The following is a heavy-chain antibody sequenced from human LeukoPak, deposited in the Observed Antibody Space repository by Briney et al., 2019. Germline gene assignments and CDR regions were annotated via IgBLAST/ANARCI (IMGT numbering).Heavy chain of an antibody. CDR2: IKQDGSEK. J-gene: IGHJ4*02. CDR3: ARDHHPFTA. D-gene: IGHD5-18*01. Sequence: GGSLRLSCAASGFTFSIYWMNWVRQAPGKGLEWVANIKQDGSEKNYVDSVKGRFTISRDNAKNSLYLQMNSLRAEDTAVYYCARDHHPFTAWGQGTLVTVSS. V-gene: IGHV3-7*04. CDR1: GFTFSIYW.